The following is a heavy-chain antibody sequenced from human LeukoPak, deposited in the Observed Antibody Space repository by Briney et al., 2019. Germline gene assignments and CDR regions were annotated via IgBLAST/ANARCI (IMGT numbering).Heavy chain of an antibody. CDR3: ARLDNYGSGAYYPAIDY. D-gene: IGHD3-10*01. V-gene: IGHV4-34*01. CDR1: GGSFSGYY. CDR2: INHSGST. Sequence: PSETLSLTCAVYGGSFSGYYWSWIRQPPGKGLEWIGEINHSGSTNYNPSLKSRVTISVDTSKNQFSLKLSSVTAADTAVYYCARLDNYGSGAYYPAIDYWGQGTLVTVSS. J-gene: IGHJ4*02.